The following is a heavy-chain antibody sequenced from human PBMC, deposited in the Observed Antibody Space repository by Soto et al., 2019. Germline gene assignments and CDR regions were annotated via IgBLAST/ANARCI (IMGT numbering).Heavy chain of an antibody. CDR2: INPNSGGT. J-gene: IGHJ4*02. CDR1: GYTFTGYY. V-gene: IGHV1-2*04. D-gene: IGHD3-22*01. Sequence: GASVKVSCKASGYTFTGYYMHWVRQAPGQGLEWMGWINPNSGGTNYAQKFQGWVTMTRDTSISTAYMELSRLRSDDTAVYYCARSDSSGLHANFDYWGQGTLVTVSS. CDR3: ARSDSSGLHANFDY.